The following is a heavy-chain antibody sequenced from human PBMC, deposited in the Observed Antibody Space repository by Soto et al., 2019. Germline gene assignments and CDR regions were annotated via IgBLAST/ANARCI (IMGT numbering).Heavy chain of an antibody. D-gene: IGHD3-3*01. CDR1: GGTFSSYA. Sequence: GASVKVSCKASGGTFSSYAISWVRQAPGQGLEWMGGIIPIFGTANYAQKFQGRVTITADESTSTAYMELSSLRSEDTAVYYCARAGYDFWSGISWYFDYWGQGTLVTVSS. J-gene: IGHJ4*02. CDR2: IIPIFGTA. CDR3: ARAGYDFWSGISWYFDY. V-gene: IGHV1-69*13.